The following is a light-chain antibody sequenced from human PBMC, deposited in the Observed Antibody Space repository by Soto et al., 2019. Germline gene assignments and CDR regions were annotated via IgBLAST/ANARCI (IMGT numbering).Light chain of an antibody. J-gene: IGKJ4*01. CDR2: GAS. V-gene: IGKV3-15*01. CDR3: QQYNNWPRAT. CDR1: QSVSIN. Sequence: EIVMTQSPATLSVSPGERTTLSCRASQSVSINLAWYQQKPGQAPRLLIYGASTRATGIPARFSGSGSGTEFTLTISGLQSEDFGVYYCQQYNNWPRATFGGGTKVDIK.